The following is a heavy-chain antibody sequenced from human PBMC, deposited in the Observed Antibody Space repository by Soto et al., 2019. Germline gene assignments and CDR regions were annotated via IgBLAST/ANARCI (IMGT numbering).Heavy chain of an antibody. CDR1: GGSLSSNS. CDR2: FIPVVGVV. D-gene: IGHD3-3*01. J-gene: IGHJ4*02. V-gene: IGHV1-69*04. CDR3: ARLERSADY. Sequence: QVQLVQSGPEVKKPGSTVRVACKTSGGSLSSNSLSWVRQAPGQGLEWMGRFIPVVGVVNYAQKFQGRVTISAATVTKTDYMELNSLGSDDTAVYYCARLERSADYWGQGTLVTVSS.